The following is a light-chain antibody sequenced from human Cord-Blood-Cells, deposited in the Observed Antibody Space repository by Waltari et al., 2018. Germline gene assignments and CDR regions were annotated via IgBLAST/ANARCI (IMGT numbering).Light chain of an antibody. CDR1: SSHIGAGYD. CDR2: GNS. Sequence: QSVLTQPPSVSGAPGQRVTISCTGSSSHIGAGYDVHWYQQLPGTAPKPLIYGNSNRPSGVPDRFSGSKSGTSASLAITGLQAEDEADYYCQSYDSSLSGVVFGGGTKLTVL. CDR3: QSYDSSLSGVV. J-gene: IGLJ2*01. V-gene: IGLV1-40*01.